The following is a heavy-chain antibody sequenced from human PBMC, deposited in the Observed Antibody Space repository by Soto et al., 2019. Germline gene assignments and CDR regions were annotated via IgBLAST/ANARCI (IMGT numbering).Heavy chain of an antibody. CDR3: ARDPYLGDHQY. V-gene: IGHV1-18*01. J-gene: IGHJ4*02. CDR1: GYTFTTYG. Sequence: QVQLAQSGGEVKKPGASVKVSCKTSGYTFTTYGISWVRQAPGQGLEWVGWISAYSGKTHYAQKCQGKVTMTTDTSTNTAYLELRSLRSDDTAVYYCARDPYLGDHQYWGQGTLVTVSS. D-gene: IGHD3-16*01. CDR2: ISAYSGKT.